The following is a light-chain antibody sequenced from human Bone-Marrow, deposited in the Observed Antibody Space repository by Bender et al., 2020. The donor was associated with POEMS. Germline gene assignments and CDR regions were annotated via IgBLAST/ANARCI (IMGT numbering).Light chain of an antibody. CDR2: EDN. J-gene: IGLJ3*02. V-gene: IGLV6-57*03. CDR3: QSYDSNNVV. Sequence: NFMLTQPHSVSESPGKTVTISCTRSGGSIASNYVQWYQQRPDSVPISVIYEDNRRPSGVPDRFSGSIDSSSNSASLTISGLKTEDEADYYCQSYDSNNVVFGGGTKLTVL. CDR1: GGSIASNY.